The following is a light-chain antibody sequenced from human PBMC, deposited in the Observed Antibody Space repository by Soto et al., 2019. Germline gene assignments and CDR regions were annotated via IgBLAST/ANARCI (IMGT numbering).Light chain of an antibody. V-gene: IGKV3-11*01. J-gene: IGKJ2*01. CDR1: QSVSSY. Sequence: EIVLTQSPATLSLSPGERATLSCRASQSVSSYLAWYQQKPGQAPRLLIYDASNRATGIPARFSGSWSGTDFTLTTSSLAPEDFAAYYDQQRSYPYTFGQGTKLEIK. CDR3: QQRSYPYT. CDR2: DAS.